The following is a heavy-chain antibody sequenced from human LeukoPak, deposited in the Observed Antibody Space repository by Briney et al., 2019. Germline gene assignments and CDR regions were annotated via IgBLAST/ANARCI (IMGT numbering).Heavy chain of an antibody. CDR2: IIPIFGTA. CDR1: GGTFSSYA. J-gene: IGHJ3*02. V-gene: IGHV1-69*13. Sequence: SVKVSCKASGGTFSSYAISWVRQAPGQGLEWMGGIIPIFGTANYAQKFQGRVTITADESTSTAYMELSSLRSEDTAVYYCARDPHYYDSSGYHAFDIWGQGTMVTVSS. CDR3: ARDPHYYDSSGYHAFDI. D-gene: IGHD3-22*01.